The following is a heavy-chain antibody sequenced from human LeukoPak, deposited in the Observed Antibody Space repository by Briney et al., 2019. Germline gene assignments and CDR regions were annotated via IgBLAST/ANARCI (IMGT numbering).Heavy chain of an antibody. J-gene: IGHJ4*02. D-gene: IGHD1-26*01. CDR1: SGSISSSSNY. V-gene: IGHV4-39*01. Sequence: SETLSLTCTVSSGSISSSSNYWGWIRQPPGKGLEWIGTISYSGSTYYNPSLKTRVTISVDTSKNQFSPKLTSVTAADTAMYYCARLTPYSGSPLGDYWGQGTLVTVSS. CDR3: ARLTPYSGSPLGDY. CDR2: ISYSGST.